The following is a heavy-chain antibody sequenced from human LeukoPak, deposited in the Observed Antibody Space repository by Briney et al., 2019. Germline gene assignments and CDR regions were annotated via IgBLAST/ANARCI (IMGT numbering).Heavy chain of an antibody. V-gene: IGHV1-8*01. D-gene: IGHD3-9*01. Sequence: ASVKVSCKASGYTFTSYDINWVRQATGQGLEWMGWMNPNSGNTGYAQKFQGRVTMTRNTSISTACMELSSLRSEDTAVYYCARVPLGTGRYFDWLPTGWGQGTLVTVSS. J-gene: IGHJ4*02. CDR2: MNPNSGNT. CDR3: ARVPLGTGRYFDWLPTG. CDR1: GYTFTSYD.